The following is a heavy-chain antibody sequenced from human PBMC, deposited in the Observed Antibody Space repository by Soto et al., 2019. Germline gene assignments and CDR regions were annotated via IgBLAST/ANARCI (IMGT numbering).Heavy chain of an antibody. V-gene: IGHV3-23*01. CDR2: ITGSGGST. Sequence: SCAASGFTFSAFAMNWVRQAPGKGLEWVSAITGSGGSTYYVDSVKGRITISRDNSKNTLHLQMNSLRAEDSAVYYCAKLSGYDYYSYIDVWGKGTTVTVSS. J-gene: IGHJ6*03. CDR1: GFTFSAFA. CDR3: AKLSGYDYYSYIDV. D-gene: IGHD1-26*01.